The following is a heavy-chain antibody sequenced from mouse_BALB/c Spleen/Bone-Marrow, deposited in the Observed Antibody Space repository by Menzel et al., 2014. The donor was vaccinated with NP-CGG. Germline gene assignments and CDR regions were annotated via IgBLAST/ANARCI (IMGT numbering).Heavy chain of an antibody. CDR3: ARAGYYTLFAY. D-gene: IGHD2-3*01. Sequence: VQLQQSGPELVKPGASVKITCKASGYTLTDYNMDWVKQSHGKSLEWIGNINPNNGGTIYNQKFKGKATLTVDKSSTTAYMELRSLTSEDTAVYYCARAGYYTLFAYWGQGTLVTVSA. J-gene: IGHJ3*01. CDR1: GYTLTDYN. CDR2: INPNNGGT. V-gene: IGHV1-18*01.